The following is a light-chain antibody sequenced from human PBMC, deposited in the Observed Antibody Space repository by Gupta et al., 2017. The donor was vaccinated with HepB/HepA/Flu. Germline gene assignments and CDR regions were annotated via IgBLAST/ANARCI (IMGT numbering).Light chain of an antibody. CDR3: QQSYSTPWT. J-gene: IGKJ1*01. V-gene: IGKV1-39*01. CDR1: QSISSY. CDR2: AAS. Sequence: EIKMNQSPSSMSASVGDRVTITCRASQSISSYLNWYQQKPGKAPKLLIYAASSLQSGVPSRFSGSGSGTDFTLTISSLQPEDFATYYCQQSYSTPWTFGQGTKVEIK.